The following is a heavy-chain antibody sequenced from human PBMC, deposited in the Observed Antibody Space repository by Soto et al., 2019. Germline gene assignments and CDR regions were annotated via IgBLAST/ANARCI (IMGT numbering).Heavy chain of an antibody. Sequence: QVQLVQSGAEVKKPGSSVKVSCKASGGTFSSYAISWVRQAPAQGLEWMGGIIPIFGTANYAQKFQGRVTITADESTSTAYMELSSLRSEDTAVYYCARDLRMGSSTRGGMDVWGQGTTVTVSS. V-gene: IGHV1-69*12. CDR3: ARDLRMGSSTRGGMDV. CDR2: IIPIFGTA. CDR1: GGTFSSYA. J-gene: IGHJ6*02. D-gene: IGHD6-13*01.